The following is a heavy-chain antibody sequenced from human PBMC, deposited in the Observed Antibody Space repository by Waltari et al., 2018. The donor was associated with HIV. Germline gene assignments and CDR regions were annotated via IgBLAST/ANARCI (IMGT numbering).Heavy chain of an antibody. CDR1: GASVSRPTSY. CDR3: ARGLVKVKVMKSNDYLHLDL. CDR2: IYFRGTG. D-gene: IGHD1-1*01. Sequence: QLELHESGPGLVRHSQTLSLNCRVSGASVSRPTSYWTWVRQRPGEGLEWLGYIYFRGTGAYLPSLASRLSLSLDTSNNRLSLNLKSVTAADTAVYFCARGLVKVKVMKSNDYLHLDLWGRGTQVVVSS. V-gene: IGHV4-30-4*08. J-gene: IGHJ2*01.